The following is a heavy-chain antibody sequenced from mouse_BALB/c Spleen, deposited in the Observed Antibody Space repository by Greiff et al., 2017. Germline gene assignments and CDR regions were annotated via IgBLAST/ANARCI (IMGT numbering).Heavy chain of an antibody. V-gene: IGHV1-82*01. CDR1: GYAFSSSW. Sequence: VKLQQSGPELVKPGASVKISCKASGYAFSSSWMNWVKQRPGQGLEWIGRIYPGDGDTNYNGKFKGKATLTADKSSSTAYMQLSSLTSVDSAVYFCARGIITTATLAYWGQGTLVTVSA. CDR3: ARGIITTATLAY. D-gene: IGHD1-2*01. CDR2: IYPGDGDT. J-gene: IGHJ3*01.